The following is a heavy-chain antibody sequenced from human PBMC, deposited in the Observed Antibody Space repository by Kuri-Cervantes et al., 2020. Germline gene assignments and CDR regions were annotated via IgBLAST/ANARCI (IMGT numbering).Heavy chain of an antibody. D-gene: IGHD1-1*01. CDR1: GFTFSSYA. Sequence: GGSLRLSCAAAGFTFSSYAMSWVRQPPGKGLEWVSGISGSVTGTHYADSVEGRFTISRDNSKNTLYLQMNSLRAEDTAVYYCAKRDGTGTVYYYYYMDVWGKGTTVTVSS. V-gene: IGHV3-23*01. J-gene: IGHJ6*03. CDR2: ISGSVTGT. CDR3: AKRDGTGTVYYYYYMDV.